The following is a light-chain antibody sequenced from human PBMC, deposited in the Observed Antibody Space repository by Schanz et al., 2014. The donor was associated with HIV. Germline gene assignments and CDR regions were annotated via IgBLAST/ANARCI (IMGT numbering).Light chain of an antibody. CDR2: DVN. CDR3: SSYTSSSPGV. Sequence: QSALTQPASVSGSPGQSIAISCTGTSSDVGGYNYVSWYQQHPNKAPKLIIYDVNNRPSGVSNRFSGSKSGNTASLTISGLQAEDEADYYCSSYTSSSPGVFGGGTKVTVL. V-gene: IGLV2-14*03. CDR1: SSDVGGYNY. J-gene: IGLJ3*02.